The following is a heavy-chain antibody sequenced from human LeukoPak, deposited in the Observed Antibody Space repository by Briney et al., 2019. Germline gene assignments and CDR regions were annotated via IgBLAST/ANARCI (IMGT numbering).Heavy chain of an antibody. D-gene: IGHD3-22*01. CDR3: ARGSVVVVITPHHDAFDI. CDR2: VNNSGST. Sequence: PSETLSLTCAAYGGSFSGYYWSWIRQPPGKGLEWIGEVNNSGSTNYNPSLKSRLAISVDTSKNQFSLKLSSVTAADTAVYYCARGSVVVVITPHHDAFDIWGQGTMVTVSS. CDR1: GGSFSGYY. V-gene: IGHV4-34*01. J-gene: IGHJ3*02.